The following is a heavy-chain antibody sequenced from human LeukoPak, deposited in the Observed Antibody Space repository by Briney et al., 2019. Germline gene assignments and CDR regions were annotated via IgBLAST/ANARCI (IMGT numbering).Heavy chain of an antibody. Sequence: PGGSLRLSCAASGFTFSSYGMHWVRQAPGKGLEWVAVIWYDGSNKYYADSVKGRFTISRDNSKNTLYLQMNSLRAEDTAVYYCARAGWWGDAFDIWGQGTMVTVSS. D-gene: IGHD2-15*01. J-gene: IGHJ3*02. CDR1: GFTFSSYG. V-gene: IGHV3-33*01. CDR3: ARAGWWGDAFDI. CDR2: IWYDGSNK.